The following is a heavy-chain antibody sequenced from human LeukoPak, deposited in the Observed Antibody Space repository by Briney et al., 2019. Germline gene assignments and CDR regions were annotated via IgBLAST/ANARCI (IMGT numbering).Heavy chain of an antibody. Sequence: PSETLSLTCAVYGGSFSGYYWSWIRQPPGKGLEWIGEINHSGSTNYNPSLKSRVTISVDTSKNQFSLKLSSVTAADTAVYYCARSSYCGGDCHGGDYFDYWGQGTLVTVSS. D-gene: IGHD2-21*02. CDR2: INHSGST. CDR1: GGSFSGYY. CDR3: ARSSYCGGDCHGGDYFDY. J-gene: IGHJ4*02. V-gene: IGHV4-34*01.